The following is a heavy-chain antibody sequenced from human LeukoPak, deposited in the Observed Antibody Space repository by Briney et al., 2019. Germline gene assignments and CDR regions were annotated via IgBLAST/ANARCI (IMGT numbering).Heavy chain of an antibody. V-gene: IGHV3-15*01. Sequence: GGSLRLSCTASGITFSSSWMSWVRQAPGKGLEWVGRIYRSSNAETTDYGAPGKCIFTMSRDDSKNTLYLQMNSLKTEDTAVYYCITYRRGSRPFWGQGTLVTVSS. D-gene: IGHD6-19*01. CDR3: ITYRRGSRPF. CDR1: GITFSSSW. J-gene: IGHJ4*02. CDR2: IYRSSNAETT.